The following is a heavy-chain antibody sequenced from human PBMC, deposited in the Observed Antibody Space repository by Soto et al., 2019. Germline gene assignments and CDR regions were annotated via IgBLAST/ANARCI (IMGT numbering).Heavy chain of an antibody. CDR2: ISTYNGNT. V-gene: IGHV1-18*01. CDR3: ARGPTDYYDNSGDYFLDY. J-gene: IGHJ4*02. Sequence: QVQLVQSGAEVKKPGASVKVSCKASGYTFTTYGMSWVRQAPGQGLDWWGWISTYNGNTKYAERRQGRVTMTTDTTTSTAYMELRSLRSDDTAVYYCARGPTDYYDNSGDYFLDYWGQGTLVTVSS. D-gene: IGHD3-22*01. CDR1: GYTFTTYG.